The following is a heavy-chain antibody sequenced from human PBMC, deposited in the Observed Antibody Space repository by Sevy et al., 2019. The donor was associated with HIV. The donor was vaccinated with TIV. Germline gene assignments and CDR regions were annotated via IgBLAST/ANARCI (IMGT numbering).Heavy chain of an antibody. J-gene: IGHJ6*02. CDR2: INHSGST. CDR3: ARGSSRRLYYYYGMDV. CDR1: GGSFSGYY. D-gene: IGHD2-15*01. Sequence: SETLSLTCAVYGGSFSGYYWSWIRQPPGKGLEWIGEINHSGSTNYNPSLKSRVTISVDTSKNQFSLKLSSVTAVDTAVYYCARGSSRRLYYYYGMDVWGQGTTVTVSS. V-gene: IGHV4-34*01.